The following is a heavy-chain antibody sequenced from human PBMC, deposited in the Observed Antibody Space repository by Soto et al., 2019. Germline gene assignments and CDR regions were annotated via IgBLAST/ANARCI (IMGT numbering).Heavy chain of an antibody. J-gene: IGHJ4*02. CDR2: IYYSGST. Sequence: QVQLQESGPGLVKSSQTLSLTCTVSGGSISSGGYHWNWIRQHPGKGLEWIGNIYYSGSTYYNPPLRGRVTISIDTSKNQCSLKLSSVTAADTAVYYCARDVWPYYFDYWGQGTLVTVSS. CDR1: GGSISSGGYH. V-gene: IGHV4-31*03. D-gene: IGHD2-21*01. CDR3: ARDVWPYYFDY.